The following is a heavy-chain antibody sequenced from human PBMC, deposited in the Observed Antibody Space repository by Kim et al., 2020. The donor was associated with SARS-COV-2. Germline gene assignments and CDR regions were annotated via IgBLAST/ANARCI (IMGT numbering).Heavy chain of an antibody. D-gene: IGHD2-2*01. J-gene: IGHJ6*03. CDR3: ARGVKVPAAIWISYYYYYMDD. Sequence: ASVKVSCKASGYTFTSYDINWVRQATGQGLEWMGWMNPNSGNTGYAQKFQGRVTMTRNTSISTAYMELSSLRSEDTAVYYCARGVKVPAAIWISYYYYYMDDGGKGTTVTVSS. CDR1: GYTFTSYD. V-gene: IGHV1-8*01. CDR2: MNPNSGNT.